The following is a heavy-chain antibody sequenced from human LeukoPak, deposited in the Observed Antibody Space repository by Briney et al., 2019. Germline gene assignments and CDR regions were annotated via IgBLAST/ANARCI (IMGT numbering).Heavy chain of an antibody. CDR2: IYYSGST. CDR3: ARDGDSLGGVIYFDY. Sequence: PSETLSLTCTVSGGSISSYYWSWIRQPPGKGLEWIGYIYYSGSTNYNPSLKSRVTISVVTSKNQFSLKLSSVTAADTAVYYCARDGDSLGGVIYFDYWGQGTLVTVSS. J-gene: IGHJ4*02. D-gene: IGHD3-16*01. CDR1: GGSISSYY. V-gene: IGHV4-59*01.